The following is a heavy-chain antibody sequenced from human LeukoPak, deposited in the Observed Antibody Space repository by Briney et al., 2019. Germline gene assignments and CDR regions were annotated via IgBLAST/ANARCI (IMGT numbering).Heavy chain of an antibody. J-gene: IGHJ4*02. CDR3: ARDEANYYGSGSYFDY. CDR2: IIPIFGTA. V-gene: IGHV1-69*05. Sequence: ASVKVSCKASGGTFSSYAISWVRQAPGQGLEWMGRIIPIFGTANYAQKFQGRVTITTDESTSTAYMELSSLRSEDTAVYYCARDEANYYGSGSYFDYWGQGTLVTVSS. D-gene: IGHD3-10*01. CDR1: GGTFSSYA.